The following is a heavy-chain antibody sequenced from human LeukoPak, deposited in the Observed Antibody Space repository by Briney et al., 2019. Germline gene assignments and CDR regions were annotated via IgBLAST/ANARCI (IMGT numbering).Heavy chain of an antibody. CDR2: ISSSGSTI. J-gene: IGHJ4*02. CDR1: GFTFSSYE. V-gene: IGHV3-48*03. CDR3: AKDIGSYYDY. D-gene: IGHD3-10*01. Sequence: SGGSQRLSCAASGFTFSSYEMNWVRQAPGKGLEWVSYISSSGSTIYYADSVKGRFTISRDNSKNTLYLEMNSLRAEDTAVYYCAKDIGSYYDYWGQGILVTVSS.